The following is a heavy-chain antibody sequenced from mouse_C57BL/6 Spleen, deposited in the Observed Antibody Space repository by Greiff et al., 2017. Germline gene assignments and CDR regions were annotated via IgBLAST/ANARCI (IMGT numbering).Heavy chain of an antibody. Sequence: QVQLQQPGAELVRPGSSVKLSCKASGYTFTSYWMDWVKQRPGQGLEWIGNIYPSDSETHYNQKFKGKATLTVDKSSSTAYMQLSSLTSEDSAVYYCARRGYGSSYWYFDVWGTGTTVTVSS. J-gene: IGHJ1*03. CDR1: GYTFTSYW. V-gene: IGHV1-61*01. D-gene: IGHD1-1*01. CDR2: IYPSDSET. CDR3: ARRGYGSSYWYFDV.